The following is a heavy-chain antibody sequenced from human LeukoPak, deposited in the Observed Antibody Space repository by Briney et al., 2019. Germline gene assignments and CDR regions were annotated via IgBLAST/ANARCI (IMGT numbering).Heavy chain of an antibody. CDR1: GFTFSTHG. D-gene: IGHD1-7*01. J-gene: IGHJ6*03. CDR3: AKGGSITGTTLGPNYMDV. CDR2: ISGSGGST. Sequence: GGSLRLSCAASGFTFSTHGMHWVRQAPGKGLEWVSAISGSGGSTYYADSVKGRFTISRDNSKNTLYLQMNSLRAEDTAVYYCAKGGSITGTTLGPNYMDVWGKGTTVTVSS. V-gene: IGHV3-23*01.